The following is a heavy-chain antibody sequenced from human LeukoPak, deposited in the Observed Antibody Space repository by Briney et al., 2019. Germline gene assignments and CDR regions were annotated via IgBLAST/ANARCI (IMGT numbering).Heavy chain of an antibody. J-gene: IGHJ6*02. V-gene: IGHV1-46*01. CDR3: ARIACSGGSCYSDYYYYYGMDV. D-gene: IGHD2-15*01. CDR1: GYTFAKFY. CDR2: INPSGGST. Sequence: ASVKVSCKASGYTFAKFYMHWVRQAPGQGLEWMGIINPSGGSTSYAQKFQGRVTMTRDTSTGTVYMELSSLRSEDTAVYYCARIACSGGSCYSDYYYYYGMDVWGQGTTVTVSS.